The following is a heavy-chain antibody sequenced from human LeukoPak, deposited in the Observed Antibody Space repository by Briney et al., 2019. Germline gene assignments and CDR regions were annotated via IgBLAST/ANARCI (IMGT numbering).Heavy chain of an antibody. J-gene: IGHJ4*02. V-gene: IGHV4-34*01. CDR1: GGSFSGYY. D-gene: IGHD6-13*01. CDR3: ARYIAAAEIDY. CDR2: INHSGST. Sequence: SETLSLTCAVYGGSFSGYYWSWIRQPPGKGLEWIGEINHSGSTNYNPSLKSRVTISVDTSKNQFSLKLSSVTAADTAVYYCARYIAAAEIDYWGQGTLVTVSS.